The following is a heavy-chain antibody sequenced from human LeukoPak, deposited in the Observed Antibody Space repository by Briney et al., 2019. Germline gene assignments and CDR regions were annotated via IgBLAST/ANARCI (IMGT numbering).Heavy chain of an antibody. V-gene: IGHV4-59*01. CDR3: ARSGWNDPLLEFGY. CDR2: IYYSGST. J-gene: IGHJ4*02. Sequence: SETLSLTCTVSGGSISSYYWSWIRQPPGKGLEWIGYIYYSGSTNYNPSLKSRVTISVDTSKNQFSLKLSSVTAADTAVYYCARSGWNDPLLEFGYWGQGTLVTVSS. CDR1: GGSISSYY. D-gene: IGHD1-1*01.